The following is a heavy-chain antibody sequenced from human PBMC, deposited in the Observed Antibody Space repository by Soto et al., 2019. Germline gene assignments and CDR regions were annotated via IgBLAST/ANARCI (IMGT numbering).Heavy chain of an antibody. CDR1: GGSINSINW. V-gene: IGHV4-4*02. Sequence: SETLSLTCGVSGGSINSINWWSWVRQTPGKGLEWIGEIYHNGRSNYNPSLKSRVTLSIDKSKNQFFLSLTTLTAADTAVYYCARCQGVVPTHDFEPWGQGTLVTVSS. CDR3: ARCQGVVPTHDFEP. D-gene: IGHD2-15*01. J-gene: IGHJ5*02. CDR2: IYHNGRS.